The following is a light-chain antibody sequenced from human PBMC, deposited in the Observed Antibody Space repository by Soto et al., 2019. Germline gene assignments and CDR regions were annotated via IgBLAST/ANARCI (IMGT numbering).Light chain of an antibody. CDR1: SSNIGAGYD. CDR3: QSYDSSLSAYV. J-gene: IGLJ1*01. CDR2: GNS. V-gene: IGLV1-40*01. Sequence: QSVLTQPPSVSGAPGQRVTISCTGSSSNIGAGYDVHWYQQLPGTAPKLLIFGNSNRPSGVPVRFSGSKSGTSASLAITGRQAEDAAGYYCQSYDSSLSAYVFGTGTKVTVL.